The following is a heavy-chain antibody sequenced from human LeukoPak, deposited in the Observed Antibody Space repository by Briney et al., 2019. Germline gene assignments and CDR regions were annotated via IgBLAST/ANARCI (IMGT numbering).Heavy chain of an antibody. CDR3: AKDGPLGARWSLNYFDY. J-gene: IGHJ4*02. D-gene: IGHD7-27*01. Sequence: AGGSLRLSCAASGFTFSSYAMSWVRQAPGKGLEWVSAISGSGGSTYYADSVKGRFTISRDNSKNTLYLQMNSLRAEDTAVYYCAKDGPLGARWSLNYFDYWGQGTLLTVSS. CDR2: ISGSGGST. CDR1: GFTFSSYA. V-gene: IGHV3-23*01.